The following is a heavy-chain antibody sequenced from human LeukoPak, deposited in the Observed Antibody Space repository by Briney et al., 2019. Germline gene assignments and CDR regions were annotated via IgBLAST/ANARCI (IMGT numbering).Heavy chain of an antibody. J-gene: IGHJ6*03. CDR2: INHSGST. Sequence: AETLSLTCAVYGGSFSGYYWSWIRQPPGKGLEWMGEINHSGSTNYNPSLKSRVTISVDTSKNQFSLKLSSVTAADTAVYYCARLCESFTIFGVVSDYYMDVWGKGTTVTVSS. CDR3: ARLCESFTIFGVVSDYYMDV. D-gene: IGHD3-3*01. CDR1: GGSFSGYY. V-gene: IGHV4-34*01.